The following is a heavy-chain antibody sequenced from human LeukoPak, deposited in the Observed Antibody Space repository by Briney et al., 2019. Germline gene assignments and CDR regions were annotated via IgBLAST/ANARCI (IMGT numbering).Heavy chain of an antibody. D-gene: IGHD2-15*01. CDR3: ARGIVD. J-gene: IGHJ4*02. Sequence: PGGSLRLSSAASGFTFSSYAMSWVRQAPGKGLEWVSAISGSGGSTYYTDSVKGRFTVSRDTSKNTLYLQMNNLRVEDTAVYYCARGIVDWGQGTLVTVSS. V-gene: IGHV3-23*01. CDR1: GFTFSSYA. CDR2: ISGSGGST.